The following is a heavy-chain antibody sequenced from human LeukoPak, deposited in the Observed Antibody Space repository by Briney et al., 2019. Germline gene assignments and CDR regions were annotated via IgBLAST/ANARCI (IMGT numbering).Heavy chain of an antibody. D-gene: IGHD5-24*01. CDR3: ARGGPRWLQYLIDY. V-gene: IGHV4-34*01. CDR2: INHSGST. CDR1: GGSFSGYY. Sequence: SETLPLTCAVYGGSFSGYYWSWIRQPPGKGLEWMGEINHSGSTNSNPSLKSRVTISVDTSKNQFSLKMSSVTAADTVVYYCARGGPRWLQYLIDYWGQGTLVTVSS. J-gene: IGHJ4*02.